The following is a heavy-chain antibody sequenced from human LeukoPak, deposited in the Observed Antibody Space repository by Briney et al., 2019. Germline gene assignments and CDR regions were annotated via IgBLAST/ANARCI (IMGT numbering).Heavy chain of an antibody. CDR3: AKGGNGALDY. CDR1: GFTASDRY. V-gene: IGHV3-53*01. J-gene: IGHJ4*02. CDR2: IYSGAGS. Sequence: GGCLRLSCAASGFTASDRYMTWVRQAPEKGLDWVSVIYSGAGSYYADSVKGRFTISRDNSKNTVYLQMNSRRDEYTAIYYCAKGGNGALDYWGRGTLVTVSS. D-gene: IGHD2-8*01.